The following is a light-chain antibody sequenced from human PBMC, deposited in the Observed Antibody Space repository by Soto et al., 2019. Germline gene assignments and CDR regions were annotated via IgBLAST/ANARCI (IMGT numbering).Light chain of an antibody. CDR1: RSLLHGSNNENF. V-gene: IGKV4-1*01. CDR3: QQYFGVPLT. Sequence: DIVMTQSPDSLAVSLGERATINCKSSRSLLHGSNNENFLAWYQQRPGQPPKLLFYWASTRQSGVPERFSGSGSETDFTRTISSLRAEDVAVYYCQQYFGVPLTFCVGTKVEIK. J-gene: IGKJ4*01. CDR2: WAS.